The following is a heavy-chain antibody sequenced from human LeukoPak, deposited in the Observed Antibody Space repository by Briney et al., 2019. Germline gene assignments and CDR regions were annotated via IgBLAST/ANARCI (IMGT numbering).Heavy chain of an antibody. Sequence: SETLSLTCAVSGGSISSGGYSWSWIRQPPGKGLEWIGYIYHSGSTYYNPSLKSRVTISVDRSKNQFSLELSSVTAADTAVYYCARDYYDSSGPRGMDVWGQGTTVTVSS. D-gene: IGHD3-22*01. CDR1: GGSISSGGYS. CDR2: IYHSGST. CDR3: ARDYYDSSGPRGMDV. V-gene: IGHV4-30-2*01. J-gene: IGHJ6*02.